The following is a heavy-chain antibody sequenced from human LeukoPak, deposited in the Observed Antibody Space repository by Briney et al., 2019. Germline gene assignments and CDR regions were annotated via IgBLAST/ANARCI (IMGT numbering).Heavy chain of an antibody. CDR3: AREDSSGWYLF. D-gene: IGHD6-19*01. CDR2: IYYSGST. Sequence: SETLSLTCTVSGGSISSSSYYWGWIRQPPGKGLEWTGSIYYSGSTYYNPSLKSRVTISVDTSKNQFSLKLSSVTAADTAVYYCAREDSSGWYLFGGQGTLVTVSS. V-gene: IGHV4-39*07. J-gene: IGHJ4*02. CDR1: GGSISSSSYY.